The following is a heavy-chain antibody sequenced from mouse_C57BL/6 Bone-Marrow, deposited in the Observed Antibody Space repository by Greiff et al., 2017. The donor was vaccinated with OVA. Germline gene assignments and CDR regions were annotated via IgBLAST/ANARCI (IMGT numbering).Heavy chain of an antibody. CDR1: GFTFTDYY. V-gene: IGHV7-3*01. J-gene: IGHJ4*01. CDR2: IRNKANGYTT. D-gene: IGHD2-1*01. CDR3: ARFNDGNYDYAMDY. Sequence: EVKLMESGGGLVQPGGSLSLSCAASGFTFTDYYMSWVRQPPGKALEWLGFIRNKANGYTTEYSASVKGRFTISSDNSQSILYLQMNALRAEDSATYYGARFNDGNYDYAMDYWGQGTSVTVSS.